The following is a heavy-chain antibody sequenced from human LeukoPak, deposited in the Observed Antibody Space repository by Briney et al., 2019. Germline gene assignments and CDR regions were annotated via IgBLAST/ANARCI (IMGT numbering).Heavy chain of an antibody. D-gene: IGHD5-18*01. CDR1: GGSISSYY. J-gene: IGHJ4*02. CDR2: IYYSGST. V-gene: IGHV4-39*01. CDR3: ASHLTAMVDY. Sequence: SETLSLTCTVSGGSISSYYWGWIRQPPGKGLEWIGSIYYSGSTFYNPSLKSRVTISVDTSKNQFSLKLSSVTAADTAVYYCASHLTAMVDYWGQGTLVTVSS.